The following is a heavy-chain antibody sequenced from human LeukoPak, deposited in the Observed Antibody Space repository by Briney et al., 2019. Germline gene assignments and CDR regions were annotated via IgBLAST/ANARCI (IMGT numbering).Heavy chain of an antibody. V-gene: IGHV3-30*18. CDR3: AKDLDYRPMFDAFDI. D-gene: IGHD3-16*02. Sequence: GGSLRLSCAASGFTFSSYGMHWVRQAPGKGLEWVAVISYDGSNKYYADSVKGRFTISRDNSKNTLYLQMNSLRAEDTAVYYCAKDLDYRPMFDAFDIWGQGTMVTVSS. CDR2: ISYDGSNK. CDR1: GFTFSSYG. J-gene: IGHJ3*02.